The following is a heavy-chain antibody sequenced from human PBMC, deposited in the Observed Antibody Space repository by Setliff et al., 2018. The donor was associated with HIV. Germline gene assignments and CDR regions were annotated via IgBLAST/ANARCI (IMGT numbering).Heavy chain of an antibody. V-gene: IGHV4-39*07. CDR1: GGSISSNSYY. CDR3: ARDQPQDYDSLTGYYTGRYVDY. J-gene: IGHJ4*02. CDR2: IYHSGRT. Sequence: SETLSLTCTVSGGSISSNSYYWGWIRQPPGKGLEWIGSIYHSGRTYYNPSLKSRVTISVDTSKNQFSLKLTSVTAADTAVYYCARDQPQDYDSLTGYYTGRYVDYWGRGTLVTVS. D-gene: IGHD3-9*01.